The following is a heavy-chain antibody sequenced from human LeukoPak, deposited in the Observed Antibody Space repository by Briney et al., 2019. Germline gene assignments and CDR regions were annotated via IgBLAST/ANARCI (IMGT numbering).Heavy chain of an antibody. CDR1: GYSISSGYY. D-gene: IGHD4-23*01. Sequence: SETLSLTCTVSGYSISSGYYWGWIRQPPGKGLEWIGSIYHSGSTYYNPSLKSRVTISVDTSKNQFSLKLSSVTAADTAVYYCARAYYGGNSNWFDPWGQGTLVTVSS. V-gene: IGHV4-38-2*02. CDR2: IYHSGST. CDR3: ARAYYGGNSNWFDP. J-gene: IGHJ5*02.